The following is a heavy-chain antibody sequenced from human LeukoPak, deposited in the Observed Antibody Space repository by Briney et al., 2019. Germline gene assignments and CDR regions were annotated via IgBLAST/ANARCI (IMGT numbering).Heavy chain of an antibody. Sequence: GGSLRLSCAASGFTVSSNYMSWVRQAPGKGLEWVSVIYSGGSTYYADSVKGRFTISRDNSKNTLYLQMNSLRAEHTAVYYCARDRKQLGFDYWGQGTLVTVSS. D-gene: IGHD6-13*01. V-gene: IGHV3-66*01. CDR3: ARDRKQLGFDY. CDR1: GFTVSSNY. CDR2: IYSGGST. J-gene: IGHJ4*02.